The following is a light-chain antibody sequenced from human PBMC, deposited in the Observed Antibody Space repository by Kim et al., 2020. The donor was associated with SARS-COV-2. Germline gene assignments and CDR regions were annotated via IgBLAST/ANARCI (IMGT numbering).Light chain of an antibody. CDR1: SSNSGSNY. CDR2: RNN. V-gene: IGLV1-47*01. Sequence: VTISCSGSSSNSGSNYVYWYQQLPGTAPKLLIYRNNQRPSGVPDRFSGSKSGTSASLAISGLRSEDEADYYCAAWDDSLSGHVVFGGGTQLTVL. CDR3: AAWDDSLSGHVV. J-gene: IGLJ2*01.